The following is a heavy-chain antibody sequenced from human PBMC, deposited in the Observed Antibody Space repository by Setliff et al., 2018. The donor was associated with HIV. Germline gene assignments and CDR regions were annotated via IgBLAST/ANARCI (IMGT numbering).Heavy chain of an antibody. J-gene: IGHJ4*02. CDR2: ISSSSSYT. V-gene: IGHV3-21*01. D-gene: IGHD2-2*01. Sequence: PGGSLRLSCAASGFTFSSYTMSWVRQTPGKGLEWVSYISSSSSYTHYADSVKGRFTISRDNAKNSLYLQMNSLRAEDTAVYYCARDYCSSTSCYYFDYWGQGTLVTVSS. CDR3: ARDYCSSTSCYYFDY. CDR1: GFTFSSYT.